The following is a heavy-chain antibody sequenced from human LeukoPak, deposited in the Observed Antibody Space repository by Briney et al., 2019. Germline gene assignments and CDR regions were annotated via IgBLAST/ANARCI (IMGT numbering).Heavy chain of an antibody. D-gene: IGHD6-13*01. Sequence: GGSLRLSCAASGFTFSSYAMSWVRQAPGKGLEWVSAISGSGGSTYYADSVKGRFTISRDNSKNTLYLQMSSLRAEDTAVYYCVRGRSSSWSFDYWGQGTLVTVSS. V-gene: IGHV3-23*01. CDR1: GFTFSSYA. CDR3: VRGRSSSWSFDY. J-gene: IGHJ4*02. CDR2: ISGSGGST.